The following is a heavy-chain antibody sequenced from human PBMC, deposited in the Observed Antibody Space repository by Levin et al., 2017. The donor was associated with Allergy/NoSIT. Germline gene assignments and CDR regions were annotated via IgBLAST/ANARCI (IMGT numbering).Heavy chain of an antibody. J-gene: IGHJ3*02. CDR3: ASGSSYCTGGVCLYDAFDI. D-gene: IGHD2-8*02. V-gene: IGHV1-69*13. Sequence: SVKVSCKASGGTFSSYAISWVRQAPGQGLEWMGGIIPIFGTANYAQKFQGRVTITADESTSTAYMELSSLRSEDTAVYYCASGSSYCTGGVCLYDAFDIWGQGTMVTVSS. CDR2: IIPIFGTA. CDR1: GGTFSSYA.